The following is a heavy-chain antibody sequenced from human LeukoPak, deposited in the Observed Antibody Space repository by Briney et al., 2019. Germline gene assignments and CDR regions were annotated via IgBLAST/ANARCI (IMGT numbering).Heavy chain of an antibody. D-gene: IGHD2-2*01. CDR3: ARGSSRAFDY. Sequence: GGSLRLSCAASGFTVSSNYMSWVRQAPGKGLEWVSVIYSGGTTNHADSVKGRFTVSRDNSKNTLYLQMNSLRAEDTAVYFYARGSSRAFDYWGQGTLVTVSS. CDR2: IYSGGTT. J-gene: IGHJ4*02. CDR1: GFTVSSNY. V-gene: IGHV3-53*01.